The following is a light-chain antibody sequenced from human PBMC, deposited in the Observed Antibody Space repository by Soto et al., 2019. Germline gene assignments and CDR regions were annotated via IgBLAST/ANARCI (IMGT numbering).Light chain of an antibody. CDR1: QSVSSY. CDR3: HEYNTWPWT. CDR2: DAS. V-gene: IGKV3D-15*01. Sequence: EIVLTQSPGTLSLSPGERATLSCRASQSVSSYLAWYQQKPGQAPRLLIYDASNRATGIPARFSGSGSGTEFILTISSLQSEDFAVYYCHEYNTWPWTFGQGTKVDIK. J-gene: IGKJ1*01.